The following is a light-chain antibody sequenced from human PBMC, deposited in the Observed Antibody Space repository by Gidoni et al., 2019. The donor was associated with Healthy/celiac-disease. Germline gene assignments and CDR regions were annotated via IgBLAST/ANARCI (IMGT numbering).Light chain of an antibody. J-gene: IGLJ2*01. CDR2: QDS. V-gene: IGLV3-1*01. Sequence: YEQTDTPCVRVSPGQTASITCSGDKLGDKYACWYQQKPGQSPVLVIYQDSKRPSGIPERFSGSNSGNTATLTISGTQAMDEADYYCQAWDSSTVVFGGGTKLTVL. CDR1: KLGDKY. CDR3: QAWDSSTVV.